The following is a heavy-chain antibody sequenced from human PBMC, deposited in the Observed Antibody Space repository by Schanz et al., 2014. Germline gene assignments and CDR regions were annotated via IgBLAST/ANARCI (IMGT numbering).Heavy chain of an antibody. V-gene: IGHV3-33*01. Sequence: QVQLVESGGGVVQFGRSLRLSCVASGFTFSSYGMHWVRQAPGKGLEWVAVIWYDENNKYYADSVKGRFTMSRDNSKNTWNLQMNGLRAEDTAVYYCARANYRRKINCDDWGRGTLVTVSS. J-gene: IGHJ4*02. CDR3: ARANYRRKINCDD. D-gene: IGHD1-1*01. CDR2: IWYDENNK. CDR1: GFTFSSYG.